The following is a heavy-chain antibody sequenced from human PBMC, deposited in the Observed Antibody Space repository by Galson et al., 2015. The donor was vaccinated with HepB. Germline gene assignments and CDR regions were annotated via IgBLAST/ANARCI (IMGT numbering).Heavy chain of an antibody. J-gene: IGHJ5*02. D-gene: IGHD5-12*01. CDR2: LDPENGEA. CDR1: GDTLSELS. CDR3: VTSGFLSLRWFDP. V-gene: IGHV1-24*01. Sequence: SVKVSCKVSGDTLSELSIHWVRQAPGKGLEWMGGLDPENGEAIYTQKFQGRVTMTEDTSTDTAYMELSSLRSEDTAIYHCVTSGFLSLRWFDPWGQGTLVTVSS.